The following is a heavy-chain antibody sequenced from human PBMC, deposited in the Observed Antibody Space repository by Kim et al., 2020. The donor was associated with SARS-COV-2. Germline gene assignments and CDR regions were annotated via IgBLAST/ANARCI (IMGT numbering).Heavy chain of an antibody. CDR2: ISGSGGST. D-gene: IGHD3-22*01. J-gene: IGHJ6*02. Sequence: GGSLRLSCAASGFTFSSYAMSWVRQAPGKGLEWVSAISGSGGSTYYADSVKGRFTISRDNSKNTLYLQMNSLRAEDTAVYYCAKDHYDSSGSLYYYGMDVWGQGTTVTVSS. CDR3: AKDHYDSSGSLYYYGMDV. V-gene: IGHV3-23*01. CDR1: GFTFSSYA.